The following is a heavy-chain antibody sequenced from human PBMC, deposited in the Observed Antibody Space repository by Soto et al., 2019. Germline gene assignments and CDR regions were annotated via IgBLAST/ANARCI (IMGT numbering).Heavy chain of an antibody. CDR1: GGSFSGYY. V-gene: IGHV4-34*01. CDR3: ARDRGRAARLDYYYYMDV. CDR2: INHSGST. D-gene: IGHD6-6*01. J-gene: IGHJ6*03. Sequence: SETLSLTCAVYGGSFSGYYWSWIRQPPGKGLEWIGEINHSGSTNYNPSLKSRVTISVDTSKNQFSLKLSSVTAADTAVYYCARDRGRAARLDYYYYMDVWGKGITVTVSS.